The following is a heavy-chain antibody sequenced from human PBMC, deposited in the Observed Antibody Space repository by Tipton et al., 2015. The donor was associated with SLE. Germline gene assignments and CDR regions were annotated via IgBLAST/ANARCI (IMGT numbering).Heavy chain of an antibody. J-gene: IGHJ4*02. V-gene: IGHV4-34*01. D-gene: IGHD2-21*02. CDR3: ARQLGWGDPFAFDY. CDR2: VNYSGDT. CDR1: AGSFSGYR. Sequence: TLSLTCSIYAGSFSGYRWSWIRQSPGKGLEWIGEVNYSGDTNYNPSLKSRVTISIDTSRNQLSLQVTSVTAADTAVYYCARQLGWGDPFAFDYWGQGALVIVSS.